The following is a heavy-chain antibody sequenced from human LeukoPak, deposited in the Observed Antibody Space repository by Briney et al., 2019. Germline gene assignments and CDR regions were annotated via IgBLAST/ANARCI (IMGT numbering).Heavy chain of an antibody. CDR2: ISWNSGSI. J-gene: IGHJ6*03. Sequence: PGGSLRLSCAASGLTFDDYAMHWVRQAPGKGLEWVSGISWNSGSIGYADSVKGRFTISRDNAKNSLYLQMNSLRAEDTALYYCAAWDNYYYYMDVWGKGTTVTVSS. V-gene: IGHV3-9*01. CDR3: AAWDNYYYYMDV. D-gene: IGHD1-26*01. CDR1: GLTFDDYA.